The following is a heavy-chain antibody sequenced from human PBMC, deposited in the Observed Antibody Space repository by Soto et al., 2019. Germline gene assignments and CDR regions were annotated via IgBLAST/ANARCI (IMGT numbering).Heavy chain of an antibody. J-gene: IGHJ5*02. D-gene: IGHD3-3*01. V-gene: IGHV4-34*02. CDR3: ATRITVFGLLIPPFDP. CDR1: GGSVNGYY. Sequence: QVHLQQWGAGLLKPSETLSLTCAVYGGSVNGYYWNWIRQPPGKGLEWIGEINHTGGTHYNPSLKSLVTMSVDTPNNQFSLRLSSVTAADTAIYYCATRITVFGLLIPPFDPWGQGTQVTVSS. CDR2: INHTGGT.